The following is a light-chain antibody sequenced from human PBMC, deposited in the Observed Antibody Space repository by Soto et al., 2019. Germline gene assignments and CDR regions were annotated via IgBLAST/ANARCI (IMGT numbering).Light chain of an antibody. CDR3: SSYACSNGPYV. Sequence: QSVLTQPPSASGSPGQSVTISCTGTSSDVGGYNYVSWYQQHPGKAPKLMIYEVSKRPSGIPARFSGSKSGNTASLTVSGLQAEDEDDYYCSSYACSNGPYVFGTGTKLTVL. J-gene: IGLJ1*01. V-gene: IGLV2-8*01. CDR2: EVS. CDR1: SSDVGGYNY.